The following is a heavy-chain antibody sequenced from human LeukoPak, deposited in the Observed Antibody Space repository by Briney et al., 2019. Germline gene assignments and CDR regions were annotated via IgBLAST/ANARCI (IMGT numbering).Heavy chain of an antibody. V-gene: IGHV3-33*01. CDR3: ARSGGIYYVLDY. CDR1: GFSLSDYA. J-gene: IGHJ4*02. CDR2: IWDDGIDK. Sequence: HPGGSLRLSCAASGFSLSDYAMHWVRQAPGKGLEWVALIWDDGIDKYYADSVKGRFTISRDNSRNTLFLQMSSLRVEDTAVYYCARSGGIYYVLDYWGLGTLVTVSS. D-gene: IGHD1-26*01.